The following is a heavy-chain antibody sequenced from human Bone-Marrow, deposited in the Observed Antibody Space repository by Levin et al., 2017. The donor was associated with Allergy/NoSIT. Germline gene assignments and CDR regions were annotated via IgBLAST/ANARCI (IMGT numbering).Heavy chain of an antibody. Sequence: GESLKISCKASGYTFTGYYMHWVRQAPGQGLEWMGWINPNSGGTNYAQKFQGWVTMTRDTSISTAYMELSRLRSDDTAVYYCARDGGRMITFGGVIAPNHFDYWGQGTLVTVSS. CDR1: GYTFTGYY. CDR2: INPNSGGT. J-gene: IGHJ4*02. D-gene: IGHD3-16*02. V-gene: IGHV1-2*04. CDR3: ARDGGRMITFGGVIAPNHFDY.